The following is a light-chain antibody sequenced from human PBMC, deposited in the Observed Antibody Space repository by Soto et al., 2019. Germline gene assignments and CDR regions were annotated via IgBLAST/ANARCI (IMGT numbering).Light chain of an antibody. J-gene: IGKJ1*01. CDR1: QSVSSSY. V-gene: IGKV3-20*01. Sequence: EIVLTQSPGTLSLSPGERATLSCRASQSVSSSYLAWYQQKPRQAPRLLIYGASSRATGITDRVNGSGAGRDFSLTISRLEPEDFAVYYCQQYGSSPWTVGQGTKVEIK. CDR2: GAS. CDR3: QQYGSSPWT.